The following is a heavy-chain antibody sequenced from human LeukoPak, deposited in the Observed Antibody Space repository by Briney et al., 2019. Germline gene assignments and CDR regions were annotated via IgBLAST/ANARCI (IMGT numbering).Heavy chain of an antibody. J-gene: IGHJ6*02. V-gene: IGHV1-18*01. CDR2: ISAYNGNT. D-gene: IGHD4-17*01. Sequence: VASVKVSCKASGYTFTSYGISWVRQAPGQGLEWMGWISAYNGNTNYAQKLQGRVTMTTDTSTSTAYMELRSLRSDDTAVYYCARRDYGDYGKGMDVWGQGTTVTVSS. CDR1: GYTFTSYG. CDR3: ARRDYGDYGKGMDV.